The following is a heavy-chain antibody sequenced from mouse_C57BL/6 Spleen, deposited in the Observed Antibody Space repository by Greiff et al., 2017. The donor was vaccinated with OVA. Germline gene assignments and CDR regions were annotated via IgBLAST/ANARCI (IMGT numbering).Heavy chain of an antibody. D-gene: IGHD3-3*01. J-gene: IGHJ4*01. CDR2: IYPGDGDT. Sequence: VQVVESGPELVKPGASVKISCKASGYAFSSSWMNWVKQRPGKGLEWIGRIYPGDGDTNYNGKFKGKATLTADKSSSTAYMQLSSLTSEDSAVYFCARIGDSEEAMDYWGQGTSVTVSS. CDR1: GYAFSSSW. V-gene: IGHV1-82*01. CDR3: ARIGDSEEAMDY.